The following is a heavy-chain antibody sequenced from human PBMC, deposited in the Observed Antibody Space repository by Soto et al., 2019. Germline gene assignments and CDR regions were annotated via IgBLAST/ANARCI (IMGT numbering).Heavy chain of an antibody. Sequence: PGGSLRLSCAASGFTFSSYGMHWVRQAPGKGLEWVAVISYDGSNKYYADSVKGRFTISRDNSKNTLYLQMNSLRAEDTAVYYCAKEGGATTWAAYYYGMDVWGQGTTVTVSS. V-gene: IGHV3-30*18. CDR3: AKEGGATTWAAYYYGMDV. CDR2: ISYDGSNK. J-gene: IGHJ6*02. CDR1: GFTFSSYG. D-gene: IGHD1-26*01.